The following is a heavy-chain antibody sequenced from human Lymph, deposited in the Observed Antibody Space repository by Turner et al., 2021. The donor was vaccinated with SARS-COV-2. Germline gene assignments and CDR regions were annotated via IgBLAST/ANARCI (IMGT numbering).Heavy chain of an antibody. CDR2: IIPILVIA. V-gene: IGHV1-69*10. J-gene: IGHJ3*02. CDR3: ARRHSGNYDAFDI. Sequence: QVQLVQSGAEVNKPGSSVKVSCKASGGTFSTYVISWVRQAPGQGLERMGGIIPILVIANYAQKFQGRVTITADKYTSKAYMELSSMRSEDTAVYHCARRHSGNYDAFDIWGQGTMVTVSS. D-gene: IGHD1-26*01. CDR1: GGTFSTYV.